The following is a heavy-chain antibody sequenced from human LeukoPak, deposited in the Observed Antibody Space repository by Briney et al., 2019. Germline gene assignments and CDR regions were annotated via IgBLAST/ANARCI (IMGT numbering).Heavy chain of an antibody. J-gene: IGHJ4*02. CDR2: IYSGGST. Sequence: PGGSLRLSCAASGFTVSSNYMSWVRQAPGKGLEWVSVIYSGGSTYYADSVKGRFTISRDNAKNTLNLQMNSLRAEDTAIYYCARDSSHYLGSSDYWGQGTLVTVSS. V-gene: IGHV3-53*01. CDR1: GFTVSSNY. D-gene: IGHD6-6*01. CDR3: ARDSSHYLGSSDY.